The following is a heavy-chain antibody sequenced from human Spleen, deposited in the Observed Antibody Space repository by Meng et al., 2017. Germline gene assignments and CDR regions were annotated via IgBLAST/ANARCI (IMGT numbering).Heavy chain of an antibody. D-gene: IGHD6-19*01. Sequence: GESLKISCAASGFTFSSYEMNWVCQAPGKGLEWVSYISSSGSNIYYADSVKVRFTISRDNAKNSLYLQMNSLRAADTPVYYCAKRASDEPGIAVAGFVDYWGQGTLVTVSS. V-gene: IGHV3-48*03. CDR1: GFTFSSYE. CDR2: ISSSGSNI. CDR3: AKRASDEPGIAVAGFVDY. J-gene: IGHJ4*01.